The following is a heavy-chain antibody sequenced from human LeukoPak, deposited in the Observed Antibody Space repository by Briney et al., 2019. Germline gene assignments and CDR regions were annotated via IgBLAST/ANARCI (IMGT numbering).Heavy chain of an antibody. V-gene: IGHV3-30*02. J-gene: IGHJ4*02. CDR1: GFTFSSYG. Sequence: PGGSLRLSCAASGFTFSSYGMHWVRQAPGKGLEWVAVIWYDGSNKYYADSVKGRFTISRDNSKNTLYLQMNSLRAEDTALYYCAKDTTPLRLTNLDYWGQGTLVTVSS. CDR2: IWYDGSNK. CDR3: AKDTTPLRLTNLDY. D-gene: IGHD5-18*01.